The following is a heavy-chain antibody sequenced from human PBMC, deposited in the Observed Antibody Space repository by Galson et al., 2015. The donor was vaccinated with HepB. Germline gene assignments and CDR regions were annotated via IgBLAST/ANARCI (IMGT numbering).Heavy chain of an antibody. CDR1: GYTFSSYS. V-gene: IGHV1-18*01. CDR2: ISISTYNRDT. Sequence: SVKVSCKASGYTFSSYSITWVRQAPGQGLEWMGWISISTYNRDTKYAQKFQGRVTMTADTSTSTAYMELRSLRSDDTAVYFCARRALVLGVGATQNNWFDPWGQGTLVTVSS. CDR3: ARRALVLGVGATQNNWFDP. D-gene: IGHD2-15*01. J-gene: IGHJ5*02.